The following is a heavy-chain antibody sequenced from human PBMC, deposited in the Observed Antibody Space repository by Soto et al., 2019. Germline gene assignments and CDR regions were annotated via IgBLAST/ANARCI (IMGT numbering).Heavy chain of an antibody. J-gene: IGHJ4*02. Sequence: PGGSLRLSCAASGFTFSSYWMSWVRQAPGKGLEWVANIKQDGSEKYYVDSVKGRFTISRDNAKNSLYLQMNSLRAEDTAVYYCARDYRGYCSSTSCFSFDYWGQGTLVTVSS. CDR2: IKQDGSEK. CDR3: ARDYRGYCSSTSCFSFDY. D-gene: IGHD2-2*01. CDR1: GFTFSSYW. V-gene: IGHV3-7*01.